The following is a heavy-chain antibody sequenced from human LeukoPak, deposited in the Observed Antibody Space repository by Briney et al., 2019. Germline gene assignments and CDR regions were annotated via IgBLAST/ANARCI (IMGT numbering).Heavy chain of an antibody. CDR3: ARDNYDILTGYDC. CDR2: IYHSGST. V-gene: IGHV4-38-2*02. D-gene: IGHD3-9*01. CDR1: GYSISSGYY. Sequence: SETLSLTCAVSGYSISSGYYWGWIRQPPGKGLEWIGSIYHSGSTYYNPSLRSRVTISVDTSKNQFSLKLSSVTAADTAVYYCARDNYDILTGYDCWGQGTLVTVSS. J-gene: IGHJ4*02.